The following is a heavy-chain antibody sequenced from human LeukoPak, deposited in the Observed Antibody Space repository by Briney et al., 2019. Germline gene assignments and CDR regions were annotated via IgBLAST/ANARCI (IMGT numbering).Heavy chain of an antibody. CDR2: ISSSSSTI. J-gene: IGHJ6*02. CDR1: GFTFSSYS. CDR3: AKEGFGSYYGMDV. V-gene: IGHV3-48*04. D-gene: IGHD3-10*01. Sequence: PGGSLRLSCAASGFTFSSYSMNWVRQAPGKGLEWVSYISSSSSTIYYADSVKGRFTISRDNSKNSLYLQMNSLRTEDTALYYCAKEGFGSYYGMDVWGQGTTVTVSS.